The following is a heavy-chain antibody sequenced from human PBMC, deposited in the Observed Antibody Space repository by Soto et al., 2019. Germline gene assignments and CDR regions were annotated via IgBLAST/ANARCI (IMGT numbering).Heavy chain of an antibody. CDR2: ISYDGSNK. CDR1: GFTFSSYG. D-gene: IGHD1-1*01. J-gene: IGHJ6*02. CDR3: AKERRATSVLGGMDV. V-gene: IGHV3-30*18. Sequence: GGSLRLSCAASGFTFSSYGMHWVRQAPGKGLEWVAVISYDGSNKYYADSVKGRFTISRDNSKNTLYLQMNSLRAEDTAVYYCAKERRATSVLGGMDVWGQGTTVTVSS.